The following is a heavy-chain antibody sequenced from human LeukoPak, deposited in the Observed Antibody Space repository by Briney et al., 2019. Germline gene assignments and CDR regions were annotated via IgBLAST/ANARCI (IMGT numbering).Heavy chain of an antibody. Sequence: GGSLRLSCAASGFNFGSHAMHWVRQAPGRGLEYVSAIGSDGGNTFYANSVKGRFTISRDNSKNTLSLQMGSLRADDMAVYYCARALNEFYYGSSDWGAFDIWGQGTVVTVSS. CDR2: IGSDGGNT. CDR1: GFNFGSHA. D-gene: IGHD6-19*01. CDR3: ARALNEFYYGSSDWGAFDI. J-gene: IGHJ3*02. V-gene: IGHV3-64*01.